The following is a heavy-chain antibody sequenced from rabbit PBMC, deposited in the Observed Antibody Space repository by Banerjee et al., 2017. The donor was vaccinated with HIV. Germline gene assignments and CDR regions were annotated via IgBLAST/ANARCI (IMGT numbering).Heavy chain of an antibody. CDR1: GFDFSGDY. CDR3: ARDQAGDVGYGPYYFNL. V-gene: IGHV1S7*01. CDR2: IYVVGTT. Sequence: QLKETGGGLVQPGGSLTLSCKASGFDFSGDYMTWVRQAPGKGLEWIGYIYVVGTTEYASWVNGRFTISSDNAQNTLYLQLNSLTVADTATYFCARDQAGDVGYGPYYFNLWGPGTLVTVS. D-gene: IGHD6-1*01. J-gene: IGHJ4*01.